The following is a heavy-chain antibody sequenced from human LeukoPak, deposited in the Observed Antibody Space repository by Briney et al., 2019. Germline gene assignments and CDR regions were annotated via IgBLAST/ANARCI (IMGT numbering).Heavy chain of an antibody. CDR2: IYYSGST. CDR1: GGSISSSSYY. V-gene: IGHV4-61*05. Sequence: SETLSPTCTVSGGSISSSSYYWGWIRQPPGKGLEWIGYIYYSGSTNYNPSLKSRVTISVDTSKNQFSLKLSSVTAADTAVYYCARLDYGDYAWDYWGQGTLVTVSS. CDR3: ARLDYGDYAWDY. J-gene: IGHJ4*02. D-gene: IGHD4-17*01.